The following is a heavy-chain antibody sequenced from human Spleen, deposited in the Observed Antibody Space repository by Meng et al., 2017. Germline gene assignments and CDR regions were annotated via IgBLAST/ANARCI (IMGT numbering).Heavy chain of an antibody. V-gene: IGHV3-73*01. D-gene: IGHD4-11*01. J-gene: IGHJ3*02. CDR1: GFTFSNAW. CDR2: IETKPNNYAT. Sequence: LSLTCAASGFTFSNAWMTWVRQASGKGLEWVGRIETKPNNYATSYAGSLRDRFTISRDDSENMAYLQMNILETEDTALYYCTIYTRGHIWGQGSMVTVSS. CDR3: TIYTRGHI.